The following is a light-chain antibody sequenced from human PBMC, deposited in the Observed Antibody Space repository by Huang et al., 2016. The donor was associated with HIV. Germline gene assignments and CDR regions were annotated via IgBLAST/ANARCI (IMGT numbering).Light chain of an antibody. CDR1: QSVSSN. CDR3: QQYHNWPPWT. CDR2: DAS. J-gene: IGKJ1*01. V-gene: IGKV3-15*01. Sequence: EIVMTQSPATLSVSPGERATLSCRASQSVSSNLAWYQQKPGQAPRLLSYDASTRATGISARVSGSGSGTEFTLTISSLQSEDFAGYYCQQYHNWPPWTFGQGTKVEIK.